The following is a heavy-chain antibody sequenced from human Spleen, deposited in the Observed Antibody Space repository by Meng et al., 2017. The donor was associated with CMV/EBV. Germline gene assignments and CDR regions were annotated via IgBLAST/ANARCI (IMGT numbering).Heavy chain of an antibody. CDR1: GYFFSDYY. CDR2: INPSSGGT. V-gene: IGHV1-2*02. J-gene: IGHJ5*02. D-gene: IGHD1-7*01. CDR3: ARAWNSGLPTPDLDP. Sequence: SGYFFSDYYIYWVRQAPGQGLEWVGWINPSSGGTYYAQRFEGRVSMTRDTSTSTVYLRLNRLTFDDTAVFYCARAWNSGLPTPDLDPWGQGTLVTVSS.